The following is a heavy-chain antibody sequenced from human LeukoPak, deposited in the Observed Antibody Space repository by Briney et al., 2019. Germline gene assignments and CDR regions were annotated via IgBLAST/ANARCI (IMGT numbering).Heavy chain of an antibody. CDR2: INPNGGTT. Sequence: GASVKVSCKASGYTFTGYYMHWVRQAPGQGLEWMGWINPNGGTTNYAQKFQGRVTMTRDTSISTAYMELSRLRSDDTAAFYCARGGYTGYDFHYWGQGTLVTVSS. CDR1: GYTFTGYY. V-gene: IGHV1-2*02. D-gene: IGHD5-12*01. CDR3: ARGGYTGYDFHY. J-gene: IGHJ4*02.